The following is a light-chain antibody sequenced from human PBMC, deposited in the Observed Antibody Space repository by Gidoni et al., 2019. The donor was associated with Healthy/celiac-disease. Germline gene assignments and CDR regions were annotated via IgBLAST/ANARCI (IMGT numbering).Light chain of an antibody. CDR2: AAS. V-gene: IGKV1-39*01. Sequence: DIQTTHSPSSLSASVGDRVTITCRASQSISSYLNWYQQKPGKAPKLLIYAASSWQSGVPSRFSGSGSGTDFTLTISSLQPEDFATYYCQQSYSTGWTFGQGTKVEIK. CDR1: QSISSY. J-gene: IGKJ1*01. CDR3: QQSYSTGWT.